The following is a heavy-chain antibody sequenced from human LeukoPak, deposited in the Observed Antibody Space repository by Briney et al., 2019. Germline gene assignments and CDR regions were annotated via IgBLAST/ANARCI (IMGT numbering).Heavy chain of an antibody. CDR1: GFTFSSYA. D-gene: IGHD6-19*01. CDR2: ISGSGGST. Sequence: GGSLRLSCAASGFTFSSYAMSWVRQAPGKGLEWVSAISGSGGSTYYADSVKGRFTISRDNSKNTLYLQMNSLRAEDTAVYYCPRQSYASGWNPFDYWGQGILVTVSS. V-gene: IGHV3-23*01. J-gene: IGHJ4*02. CDR3: PRQSYASGWNPFDY.